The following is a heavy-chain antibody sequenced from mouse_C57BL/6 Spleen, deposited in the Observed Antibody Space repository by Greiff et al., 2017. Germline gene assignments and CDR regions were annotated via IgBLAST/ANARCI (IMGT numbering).Heavy chain of an antibody. V-gene: IGHV1-82*01. J-gene: IGHJ3*01. CDR3: ANYYGSSHGFAY. D-gene: IGHD1-1*01. Sequence: VKVVESGPELVKPGASVKISCKASGYAFSSSWMNWVKQRPGKGLEWIGRIYPGDGDTNYNGKFKGKATLTADKSSSTAYMQLSSLTSEDSAVYFCANYYGSSHGFAYWGQGTLVTVSA. CDR1: GYAFSSSW. CDR2: IYPGDGDT.